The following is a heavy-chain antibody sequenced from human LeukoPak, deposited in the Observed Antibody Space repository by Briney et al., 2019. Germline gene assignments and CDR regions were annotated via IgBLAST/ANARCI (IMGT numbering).Heavy chain of an antibody. CDR3: AREILRAYYDFWSGSSSFDS. Sequence: ASVKVSCKASGYTCTSNYMHWVRQAPGQGLEWMGLTNPSGGSTNYAQKFQGRVIMTRDTSTSTVYMELSSLRSEDTALYYCAREILRAYYDFWSGSSSFDSWGQGTLVTVSS. D-gene: IGHD3-3*01. V-gene: IGHV1-46*01. J-gene: IGHJ4*02. CDR1: GYTCTSNY. CDR2: TNPSGGST.